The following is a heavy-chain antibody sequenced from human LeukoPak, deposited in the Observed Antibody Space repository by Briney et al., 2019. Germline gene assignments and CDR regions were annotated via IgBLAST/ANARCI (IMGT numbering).Heavy chain of an antibody. Sequence: AESLKISCKGSGYSFTSYWISWVRQMPAKGLEWMGRIDPSDSYTNYSPSFQGHVTISADKSISTAYLQWSSLKASDTAMYYCATPQLAAAGIDSGWGQGTLVTVSS. CDR1: GYSFTSYW. CDR3: ATPQLAAAGIDSG. J-gene: IGHJ4*02. D-gene: IGHD6-13*01. V-gene: IGHV5-10-1*01. CDR2: IDPSDSYT.